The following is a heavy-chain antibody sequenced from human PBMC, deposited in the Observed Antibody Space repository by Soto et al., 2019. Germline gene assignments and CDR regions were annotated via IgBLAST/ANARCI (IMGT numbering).Heavy chain of an antibody. V-gene: IGHV3-21*01. J-gene: IGHJ6*02. D-gene: IGHD2-8*02. CDR2: ITRAGSSI. Sequence: GGSLRLSCAASGFTFSNYNLNWVRQPPGKGLEWVSCITRAGSSIYNAESLKGRSTISRDNAKSSLLFQMNDLRAEDTALYFCARGILGGVRIDYGMDVWGQGTTVTVSS. CDR3: ARGILGGVRIDYGMDV. CDR1: GFTFSNYN.